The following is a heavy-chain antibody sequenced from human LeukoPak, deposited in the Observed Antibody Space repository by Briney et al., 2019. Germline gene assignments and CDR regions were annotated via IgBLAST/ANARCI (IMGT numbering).Heavy chain of an antibody. CDR1: GGSISSSSYY. J-gene: IGHJ3*02. D-gene: IGHD3-22*01. V-gene: IGHV4-39*01. CDR3: ATLSYYYDSSGYPFDI. CDR2: TYYSGST. Sequence: PSETLSLTCTVSGGSISSSSYYWGWLRQPPGKGLEWIGSTYYSGSTYYYPSLKSRVTISVDTSKNQFSLKLSSVTAADTAVYYCATLSYYYDSSGYPFDIWGQGTMVTVSS.